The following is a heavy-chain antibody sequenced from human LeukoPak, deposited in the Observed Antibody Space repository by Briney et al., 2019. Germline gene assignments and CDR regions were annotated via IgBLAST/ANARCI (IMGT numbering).Heavy chain of an antibody. J-gene: IGHJ4*02. CDR1: GGSITNYY. Sequence: SETLSLTCNVSGGSITNYYLNWVRQPAGGGLEWIGRINKSGMTSYKSSLKNRVTMSVDTSKNRMSLKLSSVTAADAAVYYCARVGFRGYYYFDYWGQGTLVTVSS. V-gene: IGHV4-4*07. D-gene: IGHD3-10*01. CDR2: INKSGMT. CDR3: ARVGFRGYYYFDY.